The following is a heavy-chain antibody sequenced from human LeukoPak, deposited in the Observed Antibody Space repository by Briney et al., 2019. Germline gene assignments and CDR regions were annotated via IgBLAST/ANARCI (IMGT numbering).Heavy chain of an antibody. Sequence: SETLSLTCTVSGGSISSYYWSWIRQPPGKGPEWIGYIYYSGSTNYNPSLKSRVTISVDTSKNQFSLKLSSVTAADTAVYYCARRSYDSSYYFDYWGQGTLVTVSS. J-gene: IGHJ4*02. CDR2: IYYSGST. CDR3: ARRSYDSSYYFDY. D-gene: IGHD3-22*01. V-gene: IGHV4-59*01. CDR1: GGSISSYY.